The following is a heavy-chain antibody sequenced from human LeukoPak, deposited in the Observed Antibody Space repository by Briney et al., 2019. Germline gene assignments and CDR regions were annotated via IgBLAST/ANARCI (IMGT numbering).Heavy chain of an antibody. CDR1: GYTFTSYG. CDR3: ARDTYTTVTAMDV. J-gene: IGHJ6*03. CDR2: ISAYNGKT. D-gene: IGHD4-17*01. V-gene: IGHV1-18*01. Sequence: ASVKVSCKASGYTFTSYGISWVRQAPGQGLEWMGWISAYNGKTDYPQNLQGRVTLATDTSTSMAYMELRSLRSDDTAVYYCARDTYTTVTAMDVWGKGTTVTVSS.